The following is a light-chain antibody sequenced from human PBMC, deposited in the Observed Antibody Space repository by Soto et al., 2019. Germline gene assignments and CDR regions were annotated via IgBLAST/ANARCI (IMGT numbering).Light chain of an antibody. CDR1: RNIRNY. Sequence: DIQMTQSPSSLSASVGDRVTITCRASRNIRNYLSWYQQKPGKAPNLLIYGASSLQTGVPSRFSGSASGTDLTLTTSGLQPEDFATYYCQQSFSTPYTFGQGTKVEI. J-gene: IGKJ2*01. CDR3: QQSFSTPYT. CDR2: GAS. V-gene: IGKV1-39*01.